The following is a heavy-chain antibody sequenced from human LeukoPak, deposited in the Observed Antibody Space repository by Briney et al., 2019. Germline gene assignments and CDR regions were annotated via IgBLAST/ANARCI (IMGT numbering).Heavy chain of an antibody. CDR2: IIPIFGTA. Sequence: ASVKVSCKASGGTFSSYAISWVRQAPGQGLEWMGGIIPIFGTANYAQKYQGRVTITADESTSTAYMELSSLRSEDTAVYYCARGIQLEGTPFDYWGQGTLVTVSS. D-gene: IGHD5-18*01. V-gene: IGHV1-69*13. J-gene: IGHJ4*02. CDR1: GGTFSSYA. CDR3: ARGIQLEGTPFDY.